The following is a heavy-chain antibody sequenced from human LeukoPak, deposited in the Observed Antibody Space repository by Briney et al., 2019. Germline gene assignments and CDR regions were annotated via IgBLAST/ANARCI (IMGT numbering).Heavy chain of an antibody. CDR1: GYSFTSYW. D-gene: IGHD3-22*01. V-gene: IGHV5-51*01. Sequence: GESLKISCKASGYSFTSYWIGWVRQMPGKGLEWMGVVYPGEADIRYSPSFQGQVTISADKSISTAYLQWSSLKASDTAMYYCARQHSNGRFDPWDQGTLVTVSS. CDR2: VYPGEADI. CDR3: ARQHSNGRFDP. J-gene: IGHJ5*02.